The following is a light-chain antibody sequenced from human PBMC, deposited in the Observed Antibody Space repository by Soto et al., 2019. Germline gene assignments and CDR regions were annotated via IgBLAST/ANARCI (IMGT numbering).Light chain of an antibody. CDR2: GAS. Sequence: EIVMTQSPATLSVSPGERATLSCRASQSVSSNLAWYQQKPGQAPRLLIYGASTRATGIPARFSGSGSGTEFTLTISXXXXEDFAVYYCQQYNNWPRTFGQGTKLX. CDR3: QQYNNWPRT. CDR1: QSVSSN. J-gene: IGKJ2*01. V-gene: IGKV3-15*01.